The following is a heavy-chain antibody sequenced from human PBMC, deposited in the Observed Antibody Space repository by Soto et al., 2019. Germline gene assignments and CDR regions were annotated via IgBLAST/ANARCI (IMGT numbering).Heavy chain of an antibody. V-gene: IGHV4-59*01. J-gene: IGHJ4*02. CDR3: ARDSVVAAFDY. D-gene: IGHD2-15*01. Sequence: PSETLSLTCTVSGGSISSYYWSWIRQPPGKGLEWIGYIYYSGSTNYNPSLKSRVTISVDTSKNQFSLKLSSVTAADTAVYYCARDSVVAAFDYWGQGTLVTVSS. CDR2: IYYSGST. CDR1: GGSISSYY.